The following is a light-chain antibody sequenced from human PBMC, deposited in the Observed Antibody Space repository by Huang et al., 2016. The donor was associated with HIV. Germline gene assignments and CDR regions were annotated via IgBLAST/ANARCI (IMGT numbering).Light chain of an antibody. V-gene: IGKV3-11*01. J-gene: IGKJ3*01. CDR2: DAS. CDR3: QQCSNWPFT. CDR1: QSVSTC. Sequence: EIVLTQFPATLSLSPGERATLSCRASQSVSTCLAWYQQKPGQAPMLLIYDASKSAAGFPASFIGSGSGTDFTLTISSLEPEDFAVYYCQQCSNWPFTFGPGTKVDIK.